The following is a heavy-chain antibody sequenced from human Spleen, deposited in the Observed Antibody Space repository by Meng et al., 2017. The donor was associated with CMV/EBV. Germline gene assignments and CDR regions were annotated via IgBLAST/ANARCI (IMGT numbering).Heavy chain of an antibody. Sequence: SETLSLTCTVSGGSISSSSYYWSWIRQPPGKGLEWIGYIYYSGSTNYNPSLKSRVTISVNTSKNQFSLKLSSVTAADTAVYYCARDRDGYNYNYFDYWGQGTLVTVSS. D-gene: IGHD5-24*01. CDR1: GGSISSSSYY. CDR2: IYYSGST. J-gene: IGHJ4*02. V-gene: IGHV4-61*01. CDR3: ARDRDGYNYNYFDY.